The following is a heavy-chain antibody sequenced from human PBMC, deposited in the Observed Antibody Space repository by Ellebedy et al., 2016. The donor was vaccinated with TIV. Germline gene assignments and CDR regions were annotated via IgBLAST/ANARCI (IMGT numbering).Heavy chain of an antibody. D-gene: IGHD3-3*01. CDR3: ARGGVGVWSGYPLDY. J-gene: IGHJ4*02. CDR1: GFTFSDYG. Sequence: GGSLRLSCAASGFTFSDYGMHWVRQAPGKGLEWVAGISYDGGNEQYQDPVKGRFTISRDNSKNTLYVQVNSLRPEDTAGYYCARGGVGVWSGYPLDYWGRGTLVTVSS. CDR2: ISYDGGNE. V-gene: IGHV3-30*03.